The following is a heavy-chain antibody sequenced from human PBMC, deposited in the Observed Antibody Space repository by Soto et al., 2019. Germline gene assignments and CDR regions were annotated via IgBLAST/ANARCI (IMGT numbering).Heavy chain of an antibody. CDR2: IYPGDSDT. V-gene: IGHV5-51*01. D-gene: IGHD6-6*01. CDR3: ARHIRSYSSSPSYYYYMDV. Sequence: GESLKISCKGSGYNFANYWIGWVRQMPGKGLEWMGIIYPGDSDTRYSPSFQGQVTISADKSISTAYLQWSSLKASDTAMFYCARHIRSYSSSPSYYYYMDVWGKGTTVTVSS. J-gene: IGHJ6*03. CDR1: GYNFANYW.